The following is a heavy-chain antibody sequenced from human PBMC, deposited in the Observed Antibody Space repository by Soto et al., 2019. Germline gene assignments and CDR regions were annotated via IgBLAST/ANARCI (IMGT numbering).Heavy chain of an antibody. V-gene: IGHV3-23*01. Sequence: GGSLRLSCAASGFTFSSYAMSWVRQAPGKGLEWVSAISGSGGSTYYADSVKGRFTISRDNSKNTLFLQMNSLRAEATAVYYFAKARPLRFLEWLGMDVWGQGTTVTVSS. D-gene: IGHD3-3*01. J-gene: IGHJ6*02. CDR1: GFTFSSYA. CDR2: ISGSGGST. CDR3: AKARPLRFLEWLGMDV.